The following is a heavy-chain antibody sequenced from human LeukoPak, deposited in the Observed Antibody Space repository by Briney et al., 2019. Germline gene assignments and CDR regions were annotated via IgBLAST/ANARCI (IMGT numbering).Heavy chain of an antibody. J-gene: IGHJ4*02. CDR1: RFTFSDYY. Sequence: RGSLRLSCAASRFTFSDYYMSWFRQAPGKGLEWISYISTSGSYTRYADSVKGRFTISRDNAKNSLFLQMNSLRAEDTAVYYCARDVVQFDHWGQGTVVTVSS. V-gene: IGHV3-11*05. D-gene: IGHD2-15*01. CDR2: ISTSGSYT. CDR3: ARDVVQFDH.